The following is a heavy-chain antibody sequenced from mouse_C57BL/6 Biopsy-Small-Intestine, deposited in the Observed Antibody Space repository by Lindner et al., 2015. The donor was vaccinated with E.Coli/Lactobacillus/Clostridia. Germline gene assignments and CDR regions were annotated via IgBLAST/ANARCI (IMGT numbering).Heavy chain of an antibody. Sequence: VQLQESGAELARPGASLKLSCKASGYTFTSCGISWVKQRTGQGLEWIGEIYPRSGNTYYNEKFKGKATLTADKSSSTAYMELRSLTSEDSAVYFCARGDHYYGSVYAMDYWGQGTSVTVSS. V-gene: IGHV1-81*01. CDR1: GYTFTSCG. CDR3: ARGDHYYGSVYAMDY. J-gene: IGHJ4*01. D-gene: IGHD1-1*01. CDR2: IYPRSGNT.